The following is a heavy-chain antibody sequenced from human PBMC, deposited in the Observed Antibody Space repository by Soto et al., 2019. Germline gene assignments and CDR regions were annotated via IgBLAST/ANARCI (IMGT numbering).Heavy chain of an antibody. CDR1: GGSFISYI. D-gene: IGHD2-21*01. CDR3: AKSLVFVDHAYMDV. J-gene: IGHJ6*03. Sequence: QVQLVQSGAEVRKPGSSVKVSCEASGGSFISYIFTWVRQAPGQGLEWMGRSIPIQGRADYALKFQDRVTITADRSTQTVYMELRSLRPEDTALYDCAKSLVFVDHAYMDVWGKGTKVTVSS. CDR2: SIPIQGRA. V-gene: IGHV1-69*02.